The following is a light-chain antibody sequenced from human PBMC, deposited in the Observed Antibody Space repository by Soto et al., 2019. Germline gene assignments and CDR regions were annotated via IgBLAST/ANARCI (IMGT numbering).Light chain of an antibody. V-gene: IGLV4-69*01. CDR2: LNSDGSH. J-gene: IGLJ2*01. CDR1: SGHSNHA. CDR3: HTCDTGLVI. Sequence: QSVLTQSPSASASLGASVKLTCTLSSGHSNHAIAWHQLQPEKGPRYLMKLNSDGSHTKGDGIPDRFSGSSSGAERYLTISTLHSHDEADSPCHTCDTGLVIFAGGTKLTVL.